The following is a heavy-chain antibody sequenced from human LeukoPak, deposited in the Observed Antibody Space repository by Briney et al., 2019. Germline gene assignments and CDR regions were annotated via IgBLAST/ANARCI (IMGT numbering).Heavy chain of an antibody. CDR2: ISASGGST. Sequence: GGSLRLSCAASGLTFSNYAMSWVRQAPGKGLEWVSSISASGGSTYYADSVKGRFTISRDTSQNTLYLQMNSLRAEDTAVYYCAKDRPLNWGYHFDYWGQGTLVTVSS. D-gene: IGHD7-27*01. V-gene: IGHV3-23*01. CDR1: GLTFSNYA. CDR3: AKDRPLNWGYHFDY. J-gene: IGHJ4*02.